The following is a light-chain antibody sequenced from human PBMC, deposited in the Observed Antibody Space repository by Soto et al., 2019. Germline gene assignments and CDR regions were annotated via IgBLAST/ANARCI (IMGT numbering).Light chain of an antibody. Sequence: DIQMTQSPSSVSASVGDRVTITCRASQGISNWLAWYQQKPGKAPKLLIYAASSLQSGVPSRFSGSGFGTDFTLTISSLQPEDFATYYCQQANSFPLTVGGGTKVDIK. V-gene: IGKV1-12*01. J-gene: IGKJ4*01. CDR2: AAS. CDR1: QGISNW. CDR3: QQANSFPLT.